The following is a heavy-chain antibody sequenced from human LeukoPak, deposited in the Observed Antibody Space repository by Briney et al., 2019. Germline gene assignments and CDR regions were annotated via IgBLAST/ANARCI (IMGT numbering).Heavy chain of an antibody. J-gene: IGHJ4*02. V-gene: IGHV1-46*01. Sequence: ASVKVSCKAFGYTFSSYYMHWVRQAPGQGPEWMGIINPSGGSTSYAQKFQGRVTMTRDTSTSTVYMELTSLRSEGTAVYYCARDSGLTTVTPKYYFDYWGQGTLVTVSS. D-gene: IGHD4-17*01. CDR2: INPSGGST. CDR3: ARDSGLTTVTPKYYFDY. CDR1: GYTFSSYY.